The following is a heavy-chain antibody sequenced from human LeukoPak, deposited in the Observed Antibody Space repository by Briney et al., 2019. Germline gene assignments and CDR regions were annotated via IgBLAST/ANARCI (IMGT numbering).Heavy chain of an antibody. J-gene: IGHJ4*02. V-gene: IGHV3-48*01. Sequence: TGGSLRLSCGASGFSFSTYSMNWVRQVPGKGLEWISYINSDSATTYYTDSVEGRFTISRDNAKNSLYLHMNSLRAGDTAVYYCARDRIWSGYSKYYFDCWGQGTLVTVSS. CDR3: ARDRIWSGYSKYYFDC. CDR1: GFSFSTYS. CDR2: INSDSATT. D-gene: IGHD3-3*01.